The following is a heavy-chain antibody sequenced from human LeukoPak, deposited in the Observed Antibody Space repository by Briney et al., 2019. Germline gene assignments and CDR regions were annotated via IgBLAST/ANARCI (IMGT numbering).Heavy chain of an antibody. CDR3: ARVDRLVSYYYGMDV. V-gene: IGHV1-69*05. D-gene: IGHD6-19*01. J-gene: IGHJ6*02. CDR1: GGTFSSYA. Sequence: ASVKVSCKASGGTFSSYAISWVRQAPGQGLEWMGGIIPIFGTANYAQKFQGRVTITTDESTSTAYMELSSLRSEDTAVYYCARVDRLVSYYYGMDVWGQGTTVTVSS. CDR2: IIPIFGTA.